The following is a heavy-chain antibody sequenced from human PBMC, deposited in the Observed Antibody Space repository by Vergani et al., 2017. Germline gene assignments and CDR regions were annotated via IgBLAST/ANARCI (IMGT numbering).Heavy chain of an antibody. V-gene: IGHV1-69*18. CDR3: ARDQDRSGWFKGLYYYYGMDV. D-gene: IGHD6-19*01. CDR2: IIPIFGTA. CDR1: GGTFSSYA. Sequence: QVQLLQSGAEVKKPGSSVKVSCKASGGTFSSYAISWVRQAPGQGLGWMGRIIPIFGTANYAQEFQGRVTMTAAEATSTAYMELSSLRAEETAVYYCARDQDRSGWFKGLYYYYGMDVWGQGTTVTVSS. J-gene: IGHJ6*02.